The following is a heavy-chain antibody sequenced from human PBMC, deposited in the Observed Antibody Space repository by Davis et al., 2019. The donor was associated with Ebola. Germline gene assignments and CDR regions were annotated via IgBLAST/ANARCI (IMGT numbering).Heavy chain of an antibody. CDR3: AKDRKVATS. J-gene: IGHJ4*02. D-gene: IGHD5-12*01. CDR1: GFTLSNYA. V-gene: IGHV3-23*01. Sequence: PGGSLRLSCAGSGFTLSNYAMSWVRQAPGKGLEWVSGISSSGGGASTYYADSVKGRFTISRDNSKNTLYLQMNSLRAEDTAKYYCAKDRKVATSWGQGTLVTVSS. CDR2: ISSSGGGAST.